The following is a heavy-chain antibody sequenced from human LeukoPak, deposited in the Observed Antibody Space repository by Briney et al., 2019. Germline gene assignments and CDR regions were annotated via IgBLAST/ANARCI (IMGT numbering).Heavy chain of an antibody. CDR2: ISPSTSYT. Sequence: GGSLRLSCAASGFTFNSYSMNWVRQAPGKGLEWVSSISPSTSYTYYADSVKGRFTVSRDNAKNSLYLQMNSLRAEDTALYYCARECGGHCYLNDYWGQGTLVTVSS. CDR1: GFTFNSYS. J-gene: IGHJ4*02. CDR3: ARECGGHCYLNDY. D-gene: IGHD2-21*02. V-gene: IGHV3-21*01.